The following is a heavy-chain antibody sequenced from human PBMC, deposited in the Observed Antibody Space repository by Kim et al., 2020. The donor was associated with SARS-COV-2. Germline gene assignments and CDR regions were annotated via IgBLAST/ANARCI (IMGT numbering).Heavy chain of an antibody. J-gene: IGHJ3*02. Sequence: SETLSLTCAVYGGSFSGYYWSWIRQPPGKGLEWIGEINHSGSTNYNPSLKSRVTISVDTSKNQFSLKLSSVTAGDTAVYYCARADYYGSGSYYGAFDIWGQGTMVTVSS. CDR3: ARADYYGSGSYYGAFDI. CDR2: INHSGST. D-gene: IGHD3-10*01. V-gene: IGHV4-34*01. CDR1: GGSFSGYY.